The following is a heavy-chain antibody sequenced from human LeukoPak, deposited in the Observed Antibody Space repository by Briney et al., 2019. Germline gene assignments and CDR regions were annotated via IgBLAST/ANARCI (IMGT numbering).Heavy chain of an antibody. Sequence: GGSLRLSCAASGFTFSSYGMHWVRQAPGKGLEWVAFIRYDGSNKYYADSVKGRFTISRDNSKNTLYLQMNSLRAEDTAVYYCANVYLSQSPFDYWGQGTLVTVSS. CDR3: ANVYLSQSPFDY. CDR1: GFTFSSYG. J-gene: IGHJ4*02. CDR2: IRYDGSNK. V-gene: IGHV3-30*02. D-gene: IGHD2-21*01.